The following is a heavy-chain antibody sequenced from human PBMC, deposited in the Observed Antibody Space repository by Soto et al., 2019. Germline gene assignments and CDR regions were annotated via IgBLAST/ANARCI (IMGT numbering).Heavy chain of an antibody. Sequence: QVQLVQSGAEVKKPGASLKVSCKASGYTFTDNYIHWVRQAPGHGLEWMGWINPNTGGANYAQKFQGRVTVTRDTSITTAYMELSRLRSDDTAVYYCARDFSSSADGFDYWGQGTLVPVSS. CDR1: GYTFTDNY. J-gene: IGHJ4*02. D-gene: IGHD6-6*01. CDR3: ARDFSSSADGFDY. V-gene: IGHV1-2*02. CDR2: INPNTGGA.